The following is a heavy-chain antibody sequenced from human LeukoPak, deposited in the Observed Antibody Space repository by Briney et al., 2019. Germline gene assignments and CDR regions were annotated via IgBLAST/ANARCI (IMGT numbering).Heavy chain of an antibody. Sequence: GSLRLSCTASGFPFSSYHMNWVRHAPGKGLEWVSFIISSSNYIYYADSVKGRFTISRDNAKNSLYLQMNSLRAEDTAVYYCARVRDGLGEYWGQGTLVTVSS. CDR2: IISSSNYI. CDR1: GFPFSSYH. D-gene: IGHD3-16*01. CDR3: ARVRDGLGEY. J-gene: IGHJ4*02. V-gene: IGHV3-21*06.